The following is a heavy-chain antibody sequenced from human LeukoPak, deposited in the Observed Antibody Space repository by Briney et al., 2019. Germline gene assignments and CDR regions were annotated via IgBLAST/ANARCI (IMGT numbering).Heavy chain of an antibody. CDR3: ARDDRTRDFWSGYYTGVGYYYYGMDV. Sequence: ASVKVSCKASGGTFSSYAISWVRQAPGQGLEWMGRIIPILGIANYAQKFQGRVTITADKSTSTAYMELSSLRSEDTAVYYYARDDRTRDFWSGYYTGVGYYYYGMDVWGQGTTVTVSS. CDR2: IIPILGIA. D-gene: IGHD3-3*01. J-gene: IGHJ6*02. V-gene: IGHV1-69*04. CDR1: GGTFSSYA.